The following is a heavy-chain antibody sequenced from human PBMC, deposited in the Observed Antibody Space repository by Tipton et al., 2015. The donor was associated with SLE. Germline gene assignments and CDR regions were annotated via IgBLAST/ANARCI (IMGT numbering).Heavy chain of an antibody. CDR2: VGSSGSVR. J-gene: IGHJ4*02. CDR3: ARVRCSGSACYAPFDF. V-gene: IGHV3-48*03. Sequence: SLRLSCTASGFIFNNFEMNWVRQAPGKGLEWVSYVGSSGSVRHYADSVKGRFTISRDNAKDSLYLQMNSLRAEDTSVYYCARVRCSGSACYAPFDFWGRGTLVTVSS. D-gene: IGHD2-21*02. CDR1: GFIFNNFE.